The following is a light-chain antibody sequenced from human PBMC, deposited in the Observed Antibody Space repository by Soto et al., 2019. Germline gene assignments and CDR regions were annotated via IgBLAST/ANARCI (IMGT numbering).Light chain of an antibody. CDR1: QSVSSSY. V-gene: IGKV3-20*01. CDR3: QQYGSSPLT. J-gene: IGKJ4*01. CDR2: GAS. Sequence: EIVLTQSPGTLSLSPGERATLSCRASQSVSSSYLAWYQQKPGQAPRLLIYGASSRATGIPATFSGSGSGTDFTLTISRLEPEDFAVYYCQQYGSSPLTFGGGNKVEIK.